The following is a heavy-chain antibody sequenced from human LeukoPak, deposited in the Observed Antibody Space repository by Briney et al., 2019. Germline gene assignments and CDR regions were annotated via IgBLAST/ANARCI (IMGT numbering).Heavy chain of an antibody. D-gene: IGHD3-10*01. CDR3: AREPYLWFGELFDY. CDR1: GYTFTSYG. V-gene: IGHV1-18*01. Sequence: ASVKVSCKASGYTFTSYGISWVRQAPGQGLEWMGWISAYNGNTKYAQKLQGRVTITTDTSTSTAYMELRSLRSDDTAVYYCAREPYLWFGELFDYWGQGTLVTVSS. J-gene: IGHJ4*02. CDR2: ISAYNGNT.